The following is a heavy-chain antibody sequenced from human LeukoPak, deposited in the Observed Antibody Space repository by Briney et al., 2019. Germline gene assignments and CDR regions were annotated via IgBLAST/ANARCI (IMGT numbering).Heavy chain of an antibody. CDR2: IIPTFGTA. CDR3: ARGGGYSSGWYFNIFDY. CDR1: GGTFSSYA. Sequence: SVKVSCKASGGTFSSYAISWVRQAPGQGLEWMGGIIPTFGTANYAQKFQGRVTITADESTSTAYMELSSLRSEDTAVYYCARGGGYSSGWYFNIFDYWGQGTLVTVSS. J-gene: IGHJ4*02. V-gene: IGHV1-69*13. D-gene: IGHD6-19*01.